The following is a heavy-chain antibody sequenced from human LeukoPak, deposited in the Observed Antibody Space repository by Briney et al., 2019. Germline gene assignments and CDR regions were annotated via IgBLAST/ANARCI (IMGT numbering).Heavy chain of an antibody. CDR1: GYTFTSYG. Sequence: GASVKVSCKASGYTFTSYGINWVRQAPGQGLEWMGWISGHNGHTNYVQKMQGRVTMTTDTSTNTAYMELRNLTSDDTAVYYCARFIESSAYDYVWGSYRSSYGMDVWGKGTTVTVSS. CDR3: ARFIESSAYDYVWGSYRSSYGMDV. J-gene: IGHJ6*04. V-gene: IGHV1-18*04. CDR2: ISGHNGHT. D-gene: IGHD3-16*02.